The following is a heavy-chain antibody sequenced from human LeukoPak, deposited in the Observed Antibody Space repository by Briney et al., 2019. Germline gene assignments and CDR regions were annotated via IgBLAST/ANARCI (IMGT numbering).Heavy chain of an antibody. CDR2: IYTSGST. D-gene: IGHD5-18*01. J-gene: IGHJ5*02. Sequence: PSETLSLTCTVSDGSTSSYFWNWIRQPAGKGLEWIGRIYTSGSTNYSPSLKSRVTMSVDTSKNQFSLKLSSVTAVDTAVCYCARNVDTVMVGGGWFDPWGQGTLVTVSS. CDR3: ARNVDTVMVGGGWFDP. CDR1: DGSTSSYF. V-gene: IGHV4-4*07.